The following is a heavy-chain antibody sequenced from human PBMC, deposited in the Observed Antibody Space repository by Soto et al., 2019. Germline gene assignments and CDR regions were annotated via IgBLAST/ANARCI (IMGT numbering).Heavy chain of an antibody. V-gene: IGHV2-5*02. CDR1: GFSLSTSSVT. J-gene: IGHJ2*01. CDR2: IYWDDDK. CDR3: ARALDYGGRWYFDL. Sequence: QITLKESGPTLVKPTQTLTLTCTFSGFSLSTSSVTVGWIRQPPGKALEWLTLIYWDDDKSYSPSLKSRLTITMDTSKNQVVLTVANMDPVDTATYYCARALDYGGRWYFDLWVRGTLVTVSS. D-gene: IGHD4-17*01.